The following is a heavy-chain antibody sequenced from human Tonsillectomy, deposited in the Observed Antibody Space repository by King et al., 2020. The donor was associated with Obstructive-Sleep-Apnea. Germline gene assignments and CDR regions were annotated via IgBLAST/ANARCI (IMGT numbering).Heavy chain of an antibody. CDR3: ARDVGVATGDAFDT. CDR1: GFTFSSYW. V-gene: IGHV3-74*01. Sequence: VQLVEYGGGLVQPGGSLRLSSAASGFTFSSYWMHWVRQATGRGLVWVSRINSDGSSTSYEDSGKGAFTISRENAQKTLYLQMNSLRAEDTAVYYCARDVGVATGDAFDTWGQGTMVTVSS. D-gene: IGHD2-15*01. CDR2: INSDGSST. J-gene: IGHJ3*02.